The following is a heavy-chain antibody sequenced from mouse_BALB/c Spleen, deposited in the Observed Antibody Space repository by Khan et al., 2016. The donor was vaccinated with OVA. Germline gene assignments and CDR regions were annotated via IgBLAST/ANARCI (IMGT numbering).Heavy chain of an antibody. CDR1: GYSFRSYW. D-gene: IGHD2-10*01. CDR2: ILPGTGGT. CDR3: ARPYYADY. J-gene: IGHJ2*01. Sequence: QVQLKESGAELMKPGASVKISCKATGYSFRSYWMEWVKQRPGHGLEWIGEILPGTGGTNYNEKFKGKATFSAAISSNTAYMQLSSLTSEDSAVYYCARPYYADYWGQGTTLSVSS. V-gene: IGHV1-9*01.